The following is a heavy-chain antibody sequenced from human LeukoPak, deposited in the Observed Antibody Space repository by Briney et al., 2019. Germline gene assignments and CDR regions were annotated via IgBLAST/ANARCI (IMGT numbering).Heavy chain of an antibody. Sequence: SETLSLTCAVYGGSFSGCYWSWIRQPPGKGLEWIGEINHSGSTNYNPSLKSRVTISVDTSKNQFSLKLSSVTAADTAVYYCASRRGYFDYWGQGTLVTVSS. CDR2: INHSGST. CDR3: ASRRGYFDY. J-gene: IGHJ4*02. D-gene: IGHD3-10*01. CDR1: GGSFSGCY. V-gene: IGHV4-34*01.